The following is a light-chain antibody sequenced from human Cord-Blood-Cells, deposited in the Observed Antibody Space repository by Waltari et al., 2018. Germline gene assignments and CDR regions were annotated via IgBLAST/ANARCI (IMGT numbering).Light chain of an antibody. J-gene: IGKJ4*01. Sequence: DIVMTHSPDSLAVSLGGRAPINCKSSQSVLYSSNNKNYLAWYQQKPGQPPKLLIYWASTRESGVPDRFSGSGSGTDFTLTISSLQAEDVAVYYCQQYYSTPLTFGGGTKVEIK. CDR2: WAS. CDR3: QQYYSTPLT. CDR1: QSVLYSSNNKNY. V-gene: IGKV4-1*01.